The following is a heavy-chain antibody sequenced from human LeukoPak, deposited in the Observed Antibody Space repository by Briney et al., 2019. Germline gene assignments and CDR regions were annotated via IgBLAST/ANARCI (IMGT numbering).Heavy chain of an antibody. Sequence: SVKVSCKASGGTFSSYAISWVRQASGQGLEWMGRIIPIFGTANYAQKFQGRVTITTDESTSTAYMELSSLRSEDTAVYYCARSSSWYENWFDPWGQGTLVTVSS. CDR1: GGTFSSYA. CDR3: ARSSSWYENWFDP. CDR2: IIPIFGTA. J-gene: IGHJ5*02. D-gene: IGHD6-13*01. V-gene: IGHV1-69*05.